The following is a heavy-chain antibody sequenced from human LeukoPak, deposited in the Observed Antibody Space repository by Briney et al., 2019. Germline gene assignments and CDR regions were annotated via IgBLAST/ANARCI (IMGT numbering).Heavy chain of an antibody. D-gene: IGHD6-19*01. V-gene: IGHV3-74*01. CDR3: ARDGSSVSSGWYMADY. CDR1: GFTFSSYW. J-gene: IGHJ4*02. CDR2: INSDGSST. Sequence: GGSLRLSCAASGFTFSSYWMHWVRQAPGTGLVWISRINSDGSSTSYADSVKGRFTISRDNAKNTLYLQMNSLRAEDTAVYYCARDGSSVSSGWYMADYWGQGTLVTVSS.